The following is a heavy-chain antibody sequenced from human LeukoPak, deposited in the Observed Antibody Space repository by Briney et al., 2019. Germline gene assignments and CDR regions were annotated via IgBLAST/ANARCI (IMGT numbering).Heavy chain of an antibody. V-gene: IGHV4-31*03. Sequence: SETLSLTCTVSGGSISSGGYYWSWIRQHPGKGLEWIGYIYYSGSTYYNPSLKSRVTISVDTSKNQFSLKLSSATAADTAVYYCASGTYYYYYYMDVWGKGTTVTVSS. CDR3: ASGTYYYYYYMDV. CDR2: IYYSGST. D-gene: IGHD1-1*01. J-gene: IGHJ6*03. CDR1: GGSISSGGYY.